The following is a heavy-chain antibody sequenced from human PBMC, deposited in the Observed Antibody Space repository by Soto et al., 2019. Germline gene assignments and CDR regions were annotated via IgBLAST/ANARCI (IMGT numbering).Heavy chain of an antibody. Sequence: ASVKVSCKASGYTFTSYGISWVRQAPGQGLEWMGWISAYNGNTNYAQKLQGRVTMTTDTSTSTAYMELRSLRSDDTAVYYCARASQDGVQLWCNFDCWGQGTLVTVSS. CDR1: GYTFTSYG. J-gene: IGHJ4*02. CDR3: ARASQDGVQLWCNFDC. D-gene: IGHD5-18*01. CDR2: ISAYNGNT. V-gene: IGHV1-18*01.